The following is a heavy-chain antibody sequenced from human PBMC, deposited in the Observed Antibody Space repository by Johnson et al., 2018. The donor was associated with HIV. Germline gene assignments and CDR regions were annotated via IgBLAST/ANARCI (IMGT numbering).Heavy chain of an antibody. J-gene: IGHJ3*02. CDR1: GFTFSSYW. CDR3: AKAWELLGRRAALDI. CDR2: IKQDGSEK. Sequence: VQLVESGGGVVQPERSLRLSCAASGFTFSSYWMSWVRQAPGKGLEWVANIKQDGSEKYYVDSVKGRFTISRDNSKNTLYLQMNSLRAEDTAVYYCAKAWELLGRRAALDIWGQGTMVTVSS. D-gene: IGHD1-26*01. V-gene: IGHV3-7*03.